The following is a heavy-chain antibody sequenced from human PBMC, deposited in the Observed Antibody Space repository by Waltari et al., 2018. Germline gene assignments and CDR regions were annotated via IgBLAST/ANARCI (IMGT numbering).Heavy chain of an antibody. Sequence: QVHLAQSGAEVKKPGASVTISCKAYGYSLTTYALHWVRQAPGERFEWMGWINAGTGNKRYTQKFHYRVTITADTSANTAYVEVTSLKSEDTAIYYCVRMAGTGIDYWGQGTQVTVSS. CDR3: VRMAGTGIDY. CDR2: INAGTGNK. D-gene: IGHD6-19*01. CDR1: GYSLTTYA. J-gene: IGHJ4*01. V-gene: IGHV1-3*01.